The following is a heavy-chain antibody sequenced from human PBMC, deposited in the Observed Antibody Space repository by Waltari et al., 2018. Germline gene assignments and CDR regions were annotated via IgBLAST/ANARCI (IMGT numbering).Heavy chain of an antibody. V-gene: IGHV3-11*04. J-gene: IGHJ3*02. Sequence: QVQLVESGGGVVKPGGSLRLYCAASGFTFSDYYMSGIRQAPVKWLEWVSFISSSGSTIYYADSVKSLFTIARDNAKNSLYLQMNSLSAEDTAVYYCARKILPNDAFDIWGQGTMVTVSS. D-gene: IGHD3-3*01. CDR2: ISSSGSTI. CDR1: GFTFSDYY. CDR3: ARKILPNDAFDI.